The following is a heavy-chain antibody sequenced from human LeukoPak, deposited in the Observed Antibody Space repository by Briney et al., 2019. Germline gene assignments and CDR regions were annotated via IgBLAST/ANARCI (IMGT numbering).Heavy chain of an antibody. CDR1: GFTVSNNY. CDR2: IYSGGST. CDR3: ASPHRGGLVGDFYYGMDV. D-gene: IGHD1-26*01. V-gene: IGHV3-53*01. Sequence: GGSLRLSCAASGFTVSNNYMNWVRQAPGKGLERVSIIYSGGSTNYADSVKGRFTTSRDNSKNTLYLQMNSLRAEDTAVYYCASPHRGGLVGDFYYGMDVWGQGTTVTVSS. J-gene: IGHJ6*02.